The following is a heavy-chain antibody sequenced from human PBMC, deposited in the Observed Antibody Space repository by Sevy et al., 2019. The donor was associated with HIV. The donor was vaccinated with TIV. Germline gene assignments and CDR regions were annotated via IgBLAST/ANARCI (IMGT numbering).Heavy chain of an antibody. CDR1: GFTFSSYW. CDR3: ARAMGV. Sequence: GGSLRLSCAASGFTFSSYWLNWVRQAPGKGLEWVANINQDGSEIYYVGSVKGRFTISRDNARNSGYLQMHSLSVEDSGVYYCARAMGVWGQGTTVTVSS. V-gene: IGHV3-7*01. CDR2: INQDGSEI. J-gene: IGHJ6*02.